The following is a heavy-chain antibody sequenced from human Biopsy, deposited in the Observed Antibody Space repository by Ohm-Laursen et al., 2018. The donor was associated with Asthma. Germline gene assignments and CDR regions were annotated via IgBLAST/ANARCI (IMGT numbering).Heavy chain of an antibody. CDR2: ITPIFGPT. CDR3: ARGPEYVRSSGALDY. J-gene: IGHJ4*02. Sequence: SVKVSCNASGGTFSSNSINWVRQAPGQGLEWMGRITPIFGPTNYAQKFQGRVTISADDSTSTAYMELSSLSSEDTALYYCARGPEYVRSSGALDYWGQGTLVTVSS. CDR1: GGTFSSNS. V-gene: IGHV1-69*13. D-gene: IGHD2-2*01.